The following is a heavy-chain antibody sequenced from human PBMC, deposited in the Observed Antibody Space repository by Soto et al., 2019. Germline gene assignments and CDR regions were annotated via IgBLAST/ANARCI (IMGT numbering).Heavy chain of an antibody. CDR3: ARVRAWFGEFEAFDI. V-gene: IGHV3-64*01. CDR2: ISSNGGST. J-gene: IGHJ3*02. CDR1: WLTFRSYA. D-gene: IGHD3-10*01. Sequence: GSLRLSCAGSWLTFRSYAIHCVRQAHGKGLEYVSAISSNGGSTYYANSVKGGFTISRDNSKNTLYLQMGSLRAEDMAVYYCARVRAWFGEFEAFDIWGQGTMVTVSS.